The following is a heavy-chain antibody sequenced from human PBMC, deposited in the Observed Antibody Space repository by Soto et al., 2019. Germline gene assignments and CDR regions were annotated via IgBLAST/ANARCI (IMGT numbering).Heavy chain of an antibody. Sequence: SETLSLTCVVYGGSFSGYYWSWIRQPPGKGLEWIGEINHSGSTNYNPSLKSRVTISVDTSKNQFSLKLGSVTAADTAVYYCARMKSDFWSGYYPPYMDVWGKGTTVTVSS. CDR3: ARMKSDFWSGYYPPYMDV. V-gene: IGHV4-34*01. J-gene: IGHJ6*03. D-gene: IGHD3-3*01. CDR2: INHSGST. CDR1: GGSFSGYY.